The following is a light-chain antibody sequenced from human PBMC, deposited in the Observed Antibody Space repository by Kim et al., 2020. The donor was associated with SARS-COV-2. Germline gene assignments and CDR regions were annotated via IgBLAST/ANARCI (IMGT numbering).Light chain of an antibody. CDR3: QQYYATPYT. V-gene: IGKV4-1*01. J-gene: IGKJ2*01. CDR1: QSILFSSSNYNY. Sequence: ATINCKSSQSILFSSSNYNYLAWYQQKPRQPPKLLIYWASTRESGVPDRFSGSGSGTDFTLTISSLQAEDVAIYFCQQYYATPYTFGQGTKLEI. CDR2: WAS.